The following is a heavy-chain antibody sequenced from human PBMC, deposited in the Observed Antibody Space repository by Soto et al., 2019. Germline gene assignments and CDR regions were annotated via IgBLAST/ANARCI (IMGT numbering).Heavy chain of an antibody. Sequence: ASVXVSFKSCVYTFAMYGIIFLLQAPGQGLEWMGWISAYNVNTNYAQKLQGRVTMTTEKSTSTAYMELRSLRSDDTAVYYCERNKPSSGLIVGGGNYFEHWGQGTLVNVSS. V-gene: IGHV1-18*01. D-gene: IGHD3-16*01. J-gene: IGHJ4*02. CDR1: VYTFAMYG. CDR3: ERNKPSSGLIVGGGNYFEH. CDR2: ISAYNVNT.